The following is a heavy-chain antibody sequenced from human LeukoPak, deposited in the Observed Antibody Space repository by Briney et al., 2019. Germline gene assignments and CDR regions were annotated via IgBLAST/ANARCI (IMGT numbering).Heavy chain of an antibody. CDR1: GGSFSGYY. J-gene: IGHJ4*02. CDR2: INHGGST. Sequence: SETLSLTCAVYGGSFSGYYWSWIRQPPGKGLEWIGEINHGGSTNYNPSLKSRVTISVDTSRNQFSLKLSSVTAADTAVYYCARGARLYYYDSSGYFDYWGQGTLVTVSS. CDR3: ARGARLYYYDSSGYFDY. V-gene: IGHV4-34*01. D-gene: IGHD3-22*01.